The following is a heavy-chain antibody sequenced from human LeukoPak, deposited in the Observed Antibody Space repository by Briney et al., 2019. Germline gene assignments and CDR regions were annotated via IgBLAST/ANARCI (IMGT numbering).Heavy chain of an antibody. J-gene: IGHJ4*02. D-gene: IGHD2-2*01. CDR2: IYPGDSDT. Sequence: KNGESLKVSCKGSGYSFTSYWIGWVRQMPGKGLEWMGIIYPGDSDTRYSPSFQGQVTISADKSISTAYLQWGSLKASDTAMYYCARGYCSSTSCFDYWGQGTLVTVSS. CDR1: GYSFTSYW. CDR3: ARGYCSSTSCFDY. V-gene: IGHV5-51*01.